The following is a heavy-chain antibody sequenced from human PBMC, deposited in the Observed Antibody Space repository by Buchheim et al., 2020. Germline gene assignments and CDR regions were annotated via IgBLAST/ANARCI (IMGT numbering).Heavy chain of an antibody. CDR3: AKDINYYGSGSYDYFDY. D-gene: IGHD3-10*01. CDR2: ISYDGSNK. Sequence: QVQLVESGGGVVQPGRSLRLSCAASGFTFSSYGMHWVRQAPGKGLEWVAVISYDGSNKYYADSVKGRFTISRDNSKNTLDLQMNSLRAEDTAVYYCAKDINYYGSGSYDYFDYWGQGTL. CDR1: GFTFSSYG. J-gene: IGHJ4*02. V-gene: IGHV3-30*18.